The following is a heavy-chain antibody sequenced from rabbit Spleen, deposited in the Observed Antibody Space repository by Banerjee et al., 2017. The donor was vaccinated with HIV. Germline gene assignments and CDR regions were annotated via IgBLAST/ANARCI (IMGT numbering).Heavy chain of an antibody. D-gene: IGHD4-1*01. V-gene: IGHV1S47*01. Sequence: LEESGGGLVQAEGSLTLTCKASGFDFNDYYYMCWVRQAPGKGPEWIACIDNGDGSTYYASWVNGRFTISRSTSLNTVTLQMTSLIAADTATYFCGRAIVPWLGLTRLDLWGPGTLVTVS. CDR3: GRAIVPWLGLTRLDL. CDR2: IDNGDGST. J-gene: IGHJ3*01. CDR1: GFDFNDYY.